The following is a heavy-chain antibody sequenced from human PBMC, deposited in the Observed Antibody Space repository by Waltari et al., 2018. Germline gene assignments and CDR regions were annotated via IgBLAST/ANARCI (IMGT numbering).Heavy chain of an antibody. D-gene: IGHD6-19*01. CDR3: ARDWIVAGTAGDHHYYGMDV. J-gene: IGHJ6*02. Sequence: EVQLVESGGGLVQPGGSLRLSCAASGVTVDDISVSWVRQAPGKGLEWVSLLYSGGTTFYADSVKGRFSVSRDISKNSLYLQMDSLRAEDTAVYYCARDWIVAGTAGDHHYYGMDVWGQGTTVTVSS. CDR1: GVTVDDIS. V-gene: IGHV3-66*02. CDR2: LYSGGTT.